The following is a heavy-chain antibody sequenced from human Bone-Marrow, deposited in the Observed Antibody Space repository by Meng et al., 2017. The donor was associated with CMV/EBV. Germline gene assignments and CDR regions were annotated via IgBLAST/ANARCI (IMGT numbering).Heavy chain of an antibody. J-gene: IGHJ6*02. D-gene: IGHD3-10*01. Sequence: SVKVSCKTSGGTFSNYAISWVRQAPGQGLEWMGGIIPILGIANYAQKFQGRVTITADKSTSTAYMELSSLRSEDTAVYYCASRVRGVLYYYGMDVWGQGTTVTVSS. CDR3: ASRVRGVLYYYGMDV. CDR1: GGTFSNYA. CDR2: IIPILGIA. V-gene: IGHV1-69*10.